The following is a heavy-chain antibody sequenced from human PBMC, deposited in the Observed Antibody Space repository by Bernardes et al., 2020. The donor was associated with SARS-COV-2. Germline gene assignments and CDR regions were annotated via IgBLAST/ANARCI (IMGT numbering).Heavy chain of an antibody. Sequence: ETLSLTCTVSGGSVNSYYWIWIRQPPGQGLEWIGYIYYSGSTNYNPSLKSRVTISVDTSKNQFSLNLSSVTAADTAVYYCARGRVLTGYSGEYFDYWGQGTLVTVSS. CDR3: ARGRVLTGYSGEYFDY. CDR1: GGSVNSYY. V-gene: IGHV4-59*08. D-gene: IGHD3-9*01. CDR2: IYYSGST. J-gene: IGHJ4*02.